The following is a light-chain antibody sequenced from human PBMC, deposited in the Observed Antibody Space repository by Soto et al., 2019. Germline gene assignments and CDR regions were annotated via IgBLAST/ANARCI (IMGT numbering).Light chain of an antibody. CDR1: QNIHTN. CDR3: QQYYNCPRT. J-gene: IGKJ5*01. CDR2: GAS. V-gene: IGKV3-15*01. Sequence: EIVLTQCPTTLFVSPGERATLTCRAGQNIHTNLAWYQQKPGQAPRVLIYGASTGDTGLPARFSGSGSGTEFTLTINSLQAEDCAVYYCQQYYNCPRTFGQGTRLEIK.